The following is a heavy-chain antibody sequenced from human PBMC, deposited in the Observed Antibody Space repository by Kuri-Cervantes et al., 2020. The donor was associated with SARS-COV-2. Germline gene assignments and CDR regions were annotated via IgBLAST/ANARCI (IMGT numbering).Heavy chain of an antibody. CDR3: AKDKQGNHDY. J-gene: IGHJ4*02. D-gene: IGHD4-23*01. CDR2: ISYDGSNK. V-gene: IGHV3-30-3*01. Sequence: GGSLRLSCAASGFTFSSYAMHWVRQAPGKGLEWVAVISYDGSNKYYADSVKGRFTISRDNSKNTLYLQMNSLRAEDTAVYYCAKDKQGNHDYWGQGTLVTVSS. CDR1: GFTFSSYA.